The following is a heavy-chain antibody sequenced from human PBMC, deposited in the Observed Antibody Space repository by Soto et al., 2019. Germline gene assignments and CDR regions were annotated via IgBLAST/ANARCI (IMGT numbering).Heavy chain of an antibody. CDR3: ARGGDGSGSNWFDP. V-gene: IGHV1-69*13. CDR1: GGTFSSYA. J-gene: IGHJ5*02. D-gene: IGHD3-10*01. Sequence: ASVKVSRKASGGTFSSYAISWVRQAPGQGLEWMGGIIPIFGTANYAQKFQGRVTITADESTSTAYMELSSLRSEDTAVYYCARGGDGSGSNWFDPWGQGTLVTVSS. CDR2: IIPIFGTA.